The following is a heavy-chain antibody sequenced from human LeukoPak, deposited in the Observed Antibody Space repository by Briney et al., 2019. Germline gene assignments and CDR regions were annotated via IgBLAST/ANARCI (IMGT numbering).Heavy chain of an antibody. J-gene: IGHJ4*02. CDR1: GFTISSNY. CDR2: IYSGGST. CDR3: AGSRRYYYDSSGYHSTGQDY. V-gene: IGHV3-66*01. D-gene: IGHD3-22*01. Sequence: GGSLRLSCAASGFTISSNYRSWVRQAPGKGLEWVSVIYSGGSTYYSDSVKGRFTISRDNSKNTLYLQMNSLRAEDTAVYYCAGSRRYYYDSSGYHSTGQDYWGQGTLVTVSS.